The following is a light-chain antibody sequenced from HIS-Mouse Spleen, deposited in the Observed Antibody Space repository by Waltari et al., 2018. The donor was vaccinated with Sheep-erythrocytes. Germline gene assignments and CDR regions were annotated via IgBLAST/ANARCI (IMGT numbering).Light chain of an antibody. CDR2: RNN. CDR3: AAWDDSLSGVV. J-gene: IGLJ2*01. V-gene: IGLV1-47*01. CDR1: SPTIGSHY. Sequence: QSVLTQPPSASGTPGQRVTISRSASSPTIGSHYVSWYQQLPGPAPKLLINRNNQRPSGVPDRFSGSKSGTSASLAISGLRSEDEADYYCAAWDDSLSGVVFGGGTKLTVL.